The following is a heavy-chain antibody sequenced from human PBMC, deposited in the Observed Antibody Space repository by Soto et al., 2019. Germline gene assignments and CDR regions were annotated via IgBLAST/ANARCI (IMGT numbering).Heavy chain of an antibody. J-gene: IGHJ6*02. D-gene: IGHD4-4*01. V-gene: IGHV3-21*01. CDR3: ARDSMTTVNQGGMDV. Sequence: VGSLRLSCAASGFTFSSYSMNWVRHSPGKGLEWVSSISSSSSYIYYADSVKGRFTISRDNAKNSLYLQMNSLRAEDTAVYYCARDSMTTVNQGGMDVWGQGTTVIVSS. CDR1: GFTFSSYS. CDR2: ISSSSSYI.